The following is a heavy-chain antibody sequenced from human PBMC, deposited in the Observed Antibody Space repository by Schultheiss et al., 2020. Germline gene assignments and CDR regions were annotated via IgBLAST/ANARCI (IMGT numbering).Heavy chain of an antibody. D-gene: IGHD2-2*01. CDR3: ARDRSTSCYGMDV. V-gene: IGHV3-11*04. CDR2: ISSSGSTI. J-gene: IGHJ6*02. CDR1: GFAVSDSY. Sequence: GGSLRLSCAASGFAVSDSYMSCVRQAAGKGLEWVSYISSSGSTIYYADSVKGRFTISRDNAKNSLYLQMNSLRAEDTAVYYCARDRSTSCYGMDVWGQGTLVTVSS.